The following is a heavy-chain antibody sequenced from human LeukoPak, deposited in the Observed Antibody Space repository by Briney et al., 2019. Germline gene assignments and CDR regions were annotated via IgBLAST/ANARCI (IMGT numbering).Heavy chain of an antibody. J-gene: IGHJ4*02. V-gene: IGHV4-34*01. CDR1: GGSFSGYY. CDR2: INHSGST. Sequence: KPSETLSLTCAVYGGSFSGYYWSWIRQPPGKGLEWIGEINHSGSTNYNPSLKSRVTLSVDTSKNQFSLKLSSVTAADTAVYYCARHIVVVPAAIHHFDYWGQGTLVTVSS. D-gene: IGHD2-2*02. CDR3: ARHIVVVPAAIHHFDY.